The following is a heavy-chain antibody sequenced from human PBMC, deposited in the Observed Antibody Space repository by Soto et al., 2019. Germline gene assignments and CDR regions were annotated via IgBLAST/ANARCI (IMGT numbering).Heavy chain of an antibody. J-gene: IGHJ4*02. Sequence: SETLSLTCTVSGGSVSSGSYYWSWIRQPPGKGLEWIGYIYYSGSTNYNPSLKSRVTISVDTSKNQFSLKLSSVTAADTAVYYCARIYSGARSFHYSGPGPLLTVSS. CDR3: ARIYSGARSFHY. CDR2: IYYSGST. V-gene: IGHV4-61*01. D-gene: IGHD2-15*01. CDR1: GGSVSSGSYY.